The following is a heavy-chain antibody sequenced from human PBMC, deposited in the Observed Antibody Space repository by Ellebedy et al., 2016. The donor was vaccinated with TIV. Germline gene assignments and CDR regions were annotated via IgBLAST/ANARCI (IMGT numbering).Heavy chain of an antibody. CDR1: GGTFNNYA. D-gene: IGHD3-10*01. CDR3: ARDFYGYGSFGS. CDR2: IITIFRTP. J-gene: IGHJ4*02. V-gene: IGHV1-69*13. Sequence: AASVKVSCKASGGTFNNYAVNWVRQAPGQGLEWMGGIITIFRTPNYAQKFQGRVTITADQSTSTTYMELSSLRSADTAVYYCARDFYGYGSFGSWGQGTLVTVSS.